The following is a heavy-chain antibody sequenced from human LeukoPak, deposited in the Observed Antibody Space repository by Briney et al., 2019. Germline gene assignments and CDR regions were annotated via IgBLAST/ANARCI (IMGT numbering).Heavy chain of an antibody. CDR2: IYPGDSDA. CDR3: ARGDYARANNWFDP. J-gene: IGHJ5*02. CDR1: GYSFTTYW. Sequence: GESLKISCKGSGYSFTTYWIGWVRQMPGKGLEWMGIIYPGDSDARYSPSFQGQVTISADKSISTAYLQWCSLKASDTAMYYCARGDYARANNWFDPWGQGTLVTVSS. V-gene: IGHV5-51*01. D-gene: IGHD4-17*01.